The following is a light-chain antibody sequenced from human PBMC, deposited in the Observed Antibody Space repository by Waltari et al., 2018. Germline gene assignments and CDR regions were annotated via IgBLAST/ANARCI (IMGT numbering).Light chain of an antibody. CDR2: GTS. V-gene: IGLV1-40*01. CDR1: GSNLGAGYD. J-gene: IGLJ2*01. Sequence: QSVLTQPPSVSGAPGQRVSISCTGSGSNLGAGYDVHWYQQHPGKAPKLRIYGTSTRPPGVPDRFFVSQSGTSASLAITALQAEDEAEYYCQSYDTSLSVVFGGGTKLTVL. CDR3: QSYDTSLSVV.